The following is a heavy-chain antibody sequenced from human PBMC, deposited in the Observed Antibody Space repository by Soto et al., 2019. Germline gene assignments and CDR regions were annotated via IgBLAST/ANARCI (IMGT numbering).Heavy chain of an antibody. Sequence: PGGSLRLSCTASGFTFNSFSMHWVRQAPGKGLEYVAAIPSSGDTAYYGNSVKGRFTISRDNSKNIVWLQMDSLTAVDTAVYYCARARGISTSSVFDYWGQGTLVTVSS. CDR3: ARARGISTSSVFDY. V-gene: IGHV3-64*01. CDR1: GFTFNSFS. CDR2: IPSSGDTA. D-gene: IGHD2-2*01. J-gene: IGHJ4*02.